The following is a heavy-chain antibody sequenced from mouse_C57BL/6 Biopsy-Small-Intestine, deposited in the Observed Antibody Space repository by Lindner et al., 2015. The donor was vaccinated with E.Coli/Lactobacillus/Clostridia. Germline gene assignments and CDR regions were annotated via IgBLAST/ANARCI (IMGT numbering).Heavy chain of an antibody. Sequence: SVKVSCKAGGYTFTGYYLQWLRQAPGQGPEWMGWINPTSGDTKYAEKFQDRITMTRDTSVSTVYMELSRLRSDDTAVYYCARKDNTMIRGLLPIRWFDSWGQGTLVTVSS. CDR2: INPTSGDT. V-gene: IGHV1-53*01. CDR1: GYTFTGYY. J-gene: IGHJ4*01. CDR3: ARKDNTMIRGLLPIRWFDS. D-gene: IGHD2-4*01.